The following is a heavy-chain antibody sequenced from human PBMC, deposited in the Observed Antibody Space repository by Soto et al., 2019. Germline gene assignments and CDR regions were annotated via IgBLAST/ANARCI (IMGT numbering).Heavy chain of an antibody. CDR2: ISYDGSNK. D-gene: IGHD3-3*01. J-gene: IGHJ4*02. CDR3: ARDGSGSYDFWSGLVSQYYFDY. Sequence: GGSLRLSCAASGFTFSSYAMHWVRQAPGKGLEWVAVISYDGSNKYYADSVKGRFTISRDNSKNTLYLQMNSLRAEDTAVYYCARDGSGSYDFWSGLVSQYYFDYWGQGPLVTVAS. CDR1: GFTFSSYA. V-gene: IGHV3-30-3*01.